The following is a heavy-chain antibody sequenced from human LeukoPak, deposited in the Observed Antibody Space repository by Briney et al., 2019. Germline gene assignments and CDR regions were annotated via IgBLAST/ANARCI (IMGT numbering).Heavy chain of an antibody. D-gene: IGHD1-1*01. CDR3: AREDPGRPRDAFDI. Sequence: GGSLRLSCSASGFTFSSYSMNWVRQAPGKGLEWVSYISSSSSTIYYADSVKGRFTISRDNAKNSLYLQMNSLRAEDTAVYYCAREDPGRPRDAFDIWGQGTMVTVSS. V-gene: IGHV3-48*04. CDR1: GFTFSSYS. CDR2: ISSSSSTI. J-gene: IGHJ3*02.